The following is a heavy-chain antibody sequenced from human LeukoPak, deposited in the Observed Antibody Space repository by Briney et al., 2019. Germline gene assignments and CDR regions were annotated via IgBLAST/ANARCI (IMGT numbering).Heavy chain of an antibody. CDR1: GFTFSSYS. CDR2: ISSSSSTI. CDR3: ARNRGTTTVPRAVFDY. D-gene: IGHD4-17*01. V-gene: IGHV3-48*04. J-gene: IGHJ4*02. Sequence: GGSLRLSCAASGFTFSSYSMNWVRQAPGKGLEWVSYISSSSSTIYYADSVKGRFTISRDNAKNSLYLQMNSLRAEDTAVYYCARNRGTTTVPRAVFDYWGQGTLVTVSS.